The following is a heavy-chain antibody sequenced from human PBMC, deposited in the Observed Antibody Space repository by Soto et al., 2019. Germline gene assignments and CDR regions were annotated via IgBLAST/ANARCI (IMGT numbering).Heavy chain of an antibody. V-gene: IGHV4-31*03. J-gene: IGHJ5*02. CDR2: IYYSGST. CDR1: GGSISSGGYY. CDR3: ARLYSSSSGWFDP. D-gene: IGHD6-6*01. Sequence: SESLSLTCTVSGGSISSGGYYWSWIRQHPGKGLEWIGYIYYSGSTYYNPSLKSRVTISVDTSKNQFSLKLSSVTAADTAVYYCARLYSSSSGWFDPWGQGTLVTVSS.